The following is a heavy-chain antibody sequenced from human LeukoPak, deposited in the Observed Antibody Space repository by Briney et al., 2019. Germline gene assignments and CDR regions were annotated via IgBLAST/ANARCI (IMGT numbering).Heavy chain of an antibody. V-gene: IGHV1-69*04. D-gene: IGHD2-15*01. Sequence: GASVKVSCKASGGTFSSYAISWVRQAPGQGLEWMGRIIPILGIANYAQKFQGRVTITADNSTSTAYMELSSLRSEDTAVYYCARALYCSGGSCYSHYYGMDVWGQGTTVTVSS. J-gene: IGHJ6*02. CDR3: ARALYCSGGSCYSHYYGMDV. CDR1: GGTFSSYA. CDR2: IIPILGIA.